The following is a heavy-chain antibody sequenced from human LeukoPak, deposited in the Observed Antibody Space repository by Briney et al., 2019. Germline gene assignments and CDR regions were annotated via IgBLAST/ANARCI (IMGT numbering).Heavy chain of an antibody. V-gene: IGHV5-51*01. CDR3: ARHYYDYVWGSYGIDY. D-gene: IGHD3-16*01. CDR1: GYSFSNYW. Sequence: GESLKISCKGSGYSFSNYWIGWVRQMPGKGLEWMGIIYPGDSDTRYGPSFQGQVTISADKSISTAYLQWSSLKASDTAMYYCARHYYDYVWGSYGIDYWGQGTLVTVSS. J-gene: IGHJ4*02. CDR2: IYPGDSDT.